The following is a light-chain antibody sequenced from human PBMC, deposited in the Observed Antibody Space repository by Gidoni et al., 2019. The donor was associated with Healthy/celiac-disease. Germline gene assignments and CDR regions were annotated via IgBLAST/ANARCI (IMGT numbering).Light chain of an antibody. Sequence: EMALTQSPATLSLPPGERATLSCRASQSVSSYLAWYQQKPGQAPRLLIYDASKRATGTPARFSGSWSGTDITLTISLLEPEDFAVYYCQQRSNWPPFFGGGTKVEIK. CDR1: QSVSSY. CDR3: QQRSNWPPF. V-gene: IGKV3-11*01. CDR2: DAS. J-gene: IGKJ4*01.